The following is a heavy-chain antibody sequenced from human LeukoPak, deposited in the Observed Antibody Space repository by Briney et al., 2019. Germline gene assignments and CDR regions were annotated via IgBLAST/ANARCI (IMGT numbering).Heavy chain of an antibody. V-gene: IGHV4-38-2*02. Sequence: SETLSLTCTVSGNFISSGYWDWLRQTPGKGLQWIGSLYSTGTTYYNPSLAGRVTVSSDSSKNQLSLKLRSVTAADTAVYYCAGQWAVANTRRFAIWGQGSRVTVSS. CDR2: LYSTGTT. D-gene: IGHD6-19*01. J-gene: IGHJ3*02. CDR1: GNFISSGY. CDR3: AGQWAVANTRRFAI.